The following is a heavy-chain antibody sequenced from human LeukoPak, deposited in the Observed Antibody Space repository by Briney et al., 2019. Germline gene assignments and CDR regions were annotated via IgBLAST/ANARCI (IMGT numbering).Heavy chain of an antibody. Sequence: SVKVSCKASGGTFSSYAISWVRQAPGQGLEWMGGIIPIFGTANYAQKFQGRVTMTTDTSTSTAYMELRSLRSDDTAVYYCARSIVVVPAAVGPYYFDYWGQGTLVTVSS. CDR1: GGTFSSYA. CDR2: IIPIFGTA. D-gene: IGHD2-2*01. V-gene: IGHV1-69*05. J-gene: IGHJ4*02. CDR3: ARSIVVVPAAVGPYYFDY.